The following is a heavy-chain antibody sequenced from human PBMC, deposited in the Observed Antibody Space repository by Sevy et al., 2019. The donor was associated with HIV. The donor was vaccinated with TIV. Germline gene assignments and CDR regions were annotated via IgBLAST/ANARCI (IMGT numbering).Heavy chain of an antibody. CDR3: ARDLEFYDYGDYGPAFMPDY. D-gene: IGHD4-17*01. J-gene: IGHJ4*02. CDR2: IWFDGSNT. Sequence: GGSLRLSCAVSGFTFSTYGMHWVRQAPGKGLEWVAVIWFDGSNTYYADSVKGRFTISRDIAKNTLHLQMNSLRAEDTAVYYCARDLEFYDYGDYGPAFMPDYWGQGTLVTVSS. CDR1: GFTFSTYG. V-gene: IGHV3-33*01.